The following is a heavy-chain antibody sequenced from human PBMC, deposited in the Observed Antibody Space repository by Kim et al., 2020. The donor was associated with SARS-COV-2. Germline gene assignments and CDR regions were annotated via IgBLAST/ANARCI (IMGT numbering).Heavy chain of an antibody. CDR2: MNPNSGNT. CDR3: ARGQFNYYYYYMDV. Sequence: ASVKVSCKASGYTFTSYDINWVRQATGQGLEWMGWMNPNSGNTGYAQKFHGRVTMTRNTSISTAYMELSSLRSEDTAVYYCARGQFNYYYYYMDVWGKGTTVTVSS. J-gene: IGHJ6*03. V-gene: IGHV1-8*01. CDR1: GYTFTSYD.